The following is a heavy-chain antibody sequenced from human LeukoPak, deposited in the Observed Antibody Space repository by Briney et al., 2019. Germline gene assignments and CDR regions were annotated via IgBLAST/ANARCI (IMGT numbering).Heavy chain of an antibody. J-gene: IGHJ4*02. Sequence: SETLSLTCTVSGGSISSYYWSWIRQPPGKGLEWIGYIYYSGSTNYNPSLKSRVTISVDTSKNQFSLKLSSVTAADTAVYYCARTRPRTQLRLGELSLSQGYYFDYWGQGTLVTVSS. CDR2: IYYSGST. D-gene: IGHD3-16*02. V-gene: IGHV4-59*01. CDR1: GGSISSYY. CDR3: ARTRPRTQLRLGELSLSQGYYFDY.